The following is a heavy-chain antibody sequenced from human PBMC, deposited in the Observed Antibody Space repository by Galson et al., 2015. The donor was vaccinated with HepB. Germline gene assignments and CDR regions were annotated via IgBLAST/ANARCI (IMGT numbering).Heavy chain of an antibody. CDR1: GGSFSGYY. V-gene: IGHV4-34*01. Sequence: SETLSLTCAVYGGSFSGYYWSWIRQAPGKGLEWIGEINYGGITHYNPSLKSRVTISVGTSKNQFSLKLSSVTAADTAVYYCARRLYLNGYYSGSWGQGTLVTVSS. D-gene: IGHD3-9*01. CDR3: ARRLYLNGYYSGS. CDR2: INYGGIT. J-gene: IGHJ5*02.